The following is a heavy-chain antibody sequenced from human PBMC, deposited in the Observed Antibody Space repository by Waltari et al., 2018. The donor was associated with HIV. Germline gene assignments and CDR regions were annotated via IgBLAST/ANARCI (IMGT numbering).Heavy chain of an antibody. J-gene: IGHJ4*02. V-gene: IGHV4-34*01. D-gene: IGHD6-13*01. Sequence: QVQLKQWGAGVLKPSETLSLTCAGYSESFSGNYWSWIRQPPGKGLEWIGEVNHSGSTNYNPSLKSRVTISIDTSKKQFSLRLTSVTAADTALYYCARMPILGYGSYAFDSWGQGTLVTVSS. CDR3: ARMPILGYGSYAFDS. CDR2: VNHSGST. CDR1: SESFSGNY.